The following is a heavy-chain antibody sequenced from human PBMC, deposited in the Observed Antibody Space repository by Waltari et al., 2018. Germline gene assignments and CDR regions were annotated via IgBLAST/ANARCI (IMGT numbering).Heavy chain of an antibody. CDR2: IIPILGTA. Sequence: QVQLVQSGAAVKKPGSSVKVSCKTSGGTFSSYAISWVRQAPGQGLEWMGRIIPILGTANYAQKFQGRVTITADKSTSTAYMELSSLRSEDTAVYYCATNPSFIAGAVDYWGQGTLVTVSS. CDR3: ATNPSFIAGAVDY. D-gene: IGHD6-19*01. J-gene: IGHJ4*02. V-gene: IGHV1-69*08. CDR1: GGTFSSYA.